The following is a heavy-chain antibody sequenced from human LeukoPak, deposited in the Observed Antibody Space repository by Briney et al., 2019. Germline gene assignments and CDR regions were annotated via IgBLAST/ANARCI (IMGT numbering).Heavy chain of an antibody. D-gene: IGHD2-15*01. V-gene: IGHV1-58*01. CDR3: ARGGSCSGGSCYHDAFDI. CDR1: GFTFTSSA. Sequence: GASVKVSCKASGFTFTSSAVQWVRQARGQRLEWIGWIVVGSGNTNYAQKFQERVTITRDMSTSTAYMELSSLRSEDTAVYYCARGGSCSGGSCYHDAFDIWGQGTMVTVSS. CDR2: IVVGSGNT. J-gene: IGHJ3*02.